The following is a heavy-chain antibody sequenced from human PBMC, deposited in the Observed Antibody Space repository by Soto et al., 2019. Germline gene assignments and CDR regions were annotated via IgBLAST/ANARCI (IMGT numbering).Heavy chain of an antibody. CDR1: GGSLSSYY. Sequence: SETLSLTCVVSGGSLSSYYWSWIRQPPGKGLEWIGYIYYSGSTNYNPSLKSRVTISVDKSNNEFSLNLRAVTAADTAVYYCATLPPRIEVRLLPIHTWGQGILVTVSS. V-gene: IGHV4-59*12. J-gene: IGHJ4*02. CDR2: IYYSGST. CDR3: ATLPPRIEVRLLPIHT. D-gene: IGHD1-26*01.